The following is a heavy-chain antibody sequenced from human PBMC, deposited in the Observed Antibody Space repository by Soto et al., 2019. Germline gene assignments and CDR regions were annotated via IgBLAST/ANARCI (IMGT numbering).Heavy chain of an antibody. D-gene: IGHD2-2*01. V-gene: IGHV3-30*18. CDR2: ISYDGSNK. Sequence: QVQLVESGGGVVQPGRPLRLSCAASGFIFNTYDMHWVRQAPGKGLEWVAVISYDGSNKYYADSVKGRLTISRDNSKKMLYLQMNSLRPEDTAVYYCAKGQHCSSTSCYFYYYGMDVWGQGTKVAVSS. CDR1: GFIFNTYD. CDR3: AKGQHCSSTSCYFYYYGMDV. J-gene: IGHJ6*02.